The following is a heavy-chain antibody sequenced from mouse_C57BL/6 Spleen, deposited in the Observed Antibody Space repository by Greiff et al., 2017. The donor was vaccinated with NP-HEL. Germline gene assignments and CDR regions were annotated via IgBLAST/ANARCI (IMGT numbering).Heavy chain of an antibody. J-gene: IGHJ2*01. D-gene: IGHD1-1*01. V-gene: IGHV14-4*01. CDR2: MDPENGDT. CDR3: TTGRYGSSYGY. CDR1: GFNIKDDY. Sequence: EVQLQQSGAELVRPGASVKLSCTASGFNIKDDYMHWVKKRPEQGLEGIGWMDPENGDTEYASRFQGKATITADTSSNPAYLQLSSLTSEDTAGYYCTTGRYGSSYGYWGQGTTLTVSS.